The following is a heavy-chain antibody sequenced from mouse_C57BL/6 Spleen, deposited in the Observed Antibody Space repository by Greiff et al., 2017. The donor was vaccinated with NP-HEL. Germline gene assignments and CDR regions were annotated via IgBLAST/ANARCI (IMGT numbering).Heavy chain of an antibody. D-gene: IGHD2-12*01. CDR2: IWSGGST. J-gene: IGHJ4*01. Sequence: VKVIESGPGLVQPSQSLSITCTVSGFSLTSYGVHWVRQPPGKGLEWLGVIWSGGSTDYNAAFISRLSISKDNSKSQVFFKMNSLQADDTAIYYCAKHSPHYAMDYWGQGTSVTVSS. CDR1: GFSLTSYG. V-gene: IGHV2-4*01. CDR3: AKHSPHYAMDY.